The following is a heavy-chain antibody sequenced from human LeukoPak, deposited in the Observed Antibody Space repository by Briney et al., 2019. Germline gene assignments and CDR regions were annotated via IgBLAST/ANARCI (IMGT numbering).Heavy chain of an antibody. J-gene: IGHJ3*02. Sequence: GGSLRLSCAASGFTFSSYAMHWVPQAPGKGLEWVAFIRYDGSNKYYADSVKGRFTISRDNSKNTLYLQMNSLRAEDTAVYYCATILTRDIWGQGTMVTVSS. V-gene: IGHV3-30*02. D-gene: IGHD4/OR15-4a*01. CDR2: IRYDGSNK. CDR1: GFTFSSYA. CDR3: ATILTRDI.